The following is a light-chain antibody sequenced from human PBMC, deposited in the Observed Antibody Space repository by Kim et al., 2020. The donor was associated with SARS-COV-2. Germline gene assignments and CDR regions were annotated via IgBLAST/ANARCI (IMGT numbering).Light chain of an antibody. V-gene: IGLV3-19*01. Sequence: SSELPQDPAVSVALGQTVRITCQGDSLRSYYATWYQQKPGQAPILVIYGKNNRPSGIPDRFSGSSSGNTASLTITGTQAGYEADYYCNSRDSNDNVVFGG. CDR1: SLRSYY. CDR3: NSRDSNDNVV. CDR2: GKN. J-gene: IGLJ2*01.